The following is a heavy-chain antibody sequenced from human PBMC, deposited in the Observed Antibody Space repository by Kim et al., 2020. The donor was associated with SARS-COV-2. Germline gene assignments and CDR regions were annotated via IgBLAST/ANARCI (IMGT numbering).Heavy chain of an antibody. CDR1: GFTFDDYA. CDR3: AKARGPNYYYYGMDV. CDR2: ISWNSGSI. J-gene: IGHJ6*02. Sequence: GGSLRLSCAASGFTFDDYAMHWVRQAPGKGLEWVSGISWNSGSIGYADSVKGRFTISRDNAKNSLYLQMNSLRAEDTALYYCAKARGPNYYYYGMDVWG. V-gene: IGHV3-9*01. D-gene: IGHD3-10*01.